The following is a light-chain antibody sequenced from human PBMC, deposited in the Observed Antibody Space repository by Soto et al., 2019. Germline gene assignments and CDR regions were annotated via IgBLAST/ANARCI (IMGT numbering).Light chain of an antibody. CDR1: QDISSY. V-gene: IGKV1-39*01. CDR3: QQSYKTPWT. CDR2: AAS. Sequence: DIQMIQSPSSLSASLGDRVTITCRANQDISSYLIWYQHKLGQAPKLLIHAASTLASGVPSRFSGSESGTDFTLTISGLEHEDSATYYCQQSYKTPWTFGQGTKVEIK. J-gene: IGKJ1*01.